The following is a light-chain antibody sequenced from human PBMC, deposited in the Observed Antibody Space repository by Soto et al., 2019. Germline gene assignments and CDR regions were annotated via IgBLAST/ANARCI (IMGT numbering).Light chain of an antibody. Sequence: DIQMTQSPSTLSASVGDRVTITCRASQSISSWLAWYQQKPGKAPKLLIYKASSLESGVPSRFSGSGSGTEFTLTISSLQPDDFATYYCQPYNSDLLTFGGGTKVEIK. CDR1: QSISSW. J-gene: IGKJ4*01. V-gene: IGKV1-5*03. CDR3: QPYNSDLLT. CDR2: KAS.